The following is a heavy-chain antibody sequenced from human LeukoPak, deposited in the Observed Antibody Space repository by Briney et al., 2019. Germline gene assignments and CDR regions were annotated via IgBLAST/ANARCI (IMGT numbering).Heavy chain of an antibody. CDR2: IYYSGST. CDR3: ARESSSGGYYYFDY. CDR1: GGSISSYY. Sequence: SETLSLTCTVSGGSISSYYWRWIRQPPGKGLEWIGYIYYSGSTNYNPSLKSRVTISVDTSKNQFSLKLSSVTAADTAVYYCARESSSGGYYYFDYWGQGTLVTVSS. D-gene: IGHD3-22*01. V-gene: IGHV4-59*01. J-gene: IGHJ4*02.